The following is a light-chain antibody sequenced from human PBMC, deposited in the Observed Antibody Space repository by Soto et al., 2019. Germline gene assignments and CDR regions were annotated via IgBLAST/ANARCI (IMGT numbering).Light chain of an antibody. CDR2: GAF. J-gene: IGKJ2*01. Sequence: LTQSPASLSVSPGERVTIFCRASQDVGNNLAWYQQKPGKAPILMICGAFTVQSGVPSRCSGRGSATESPPTISILQAEDVANYCWQHLNYQPYTFGQGTKVDIK. CDR3: QHLNYQPYT. V-gene: IGKV1-9*01. CDR1: QDVGNN.